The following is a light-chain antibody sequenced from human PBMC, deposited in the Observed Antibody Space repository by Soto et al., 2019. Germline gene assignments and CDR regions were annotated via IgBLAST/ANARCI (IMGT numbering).Light chain of an antibody. CDR2: GNS. CDR3: QSYDSSLSVV. CDR1: SSNIGAGYD. J-gene: IGLJ2*01. V-gene: IGLV1-40*01. Sequence: QSVLTQPPSVSGAPGQRVTISRTGSSSNIGAGYDVHWYQQLPGTAPKLLIYGNSNRPSGVPDRSSGSKSGTSASLAITGLQAEDEADYYCQSYDSSLSVVFGGGTKLTVL.